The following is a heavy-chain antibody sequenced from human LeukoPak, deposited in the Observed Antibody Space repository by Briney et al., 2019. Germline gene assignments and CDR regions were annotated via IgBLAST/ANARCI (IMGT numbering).Heavy chain of an antibody. Sequence: GGSLRLSCAASGFTFSSYGMHWVRQAPGKGLAGVAFIRYDGSNKYYADSVKGRFTIFRDNSKNMLYLQMNSLRAEDTAVYYCAKDSVDRYSSYNLGYWGQGTLVTVSS. V-gene: IGHV3-30*02. CDR1: GFTFSSYG. CDR3: AKDSVDRYSSYNLGY. CDR2: IRYDGSNK. D-gene: IGHD6-13*01. J-gene: IGHJ4*02.